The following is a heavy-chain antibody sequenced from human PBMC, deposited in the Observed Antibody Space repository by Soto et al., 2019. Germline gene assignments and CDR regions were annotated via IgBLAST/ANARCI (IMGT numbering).Heavy chain of an antibody. CDR3: AGDVSMVRGIILFYDYGLDV. D-gene: IGHD3-10*01. CDR2: IWYDGSNK. Sequence: TGGSLRLSCAAPGFSFSPYALHWVRQAPGKGLEWVAVIWYDGSNKYYADSVNGRFTISRDNSKNTLYLQMNSLRAEDTAVYYCAGDVSMVRGIILFYDYGLDVWGQGTTVTVSS. J-gene: IGHJ6*02. CDR1: GFSFSPYA. V-gene: IGHV3-33*01.